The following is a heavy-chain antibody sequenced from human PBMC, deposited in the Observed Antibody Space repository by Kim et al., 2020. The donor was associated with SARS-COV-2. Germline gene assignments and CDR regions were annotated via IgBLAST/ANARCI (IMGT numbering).Heavy chain of an antibody. CDR1: GGSISSSSYY. J-gene: IGHJ6*03. CDR3: ARERRKTGVVIIKYYYYYSMDV. Sequence: SETLSLTCTVSGGSISSSSYYWGWIRQPPGKGLEWIGSIYYSGSTYYNPSLKSRVTISVDTSKNQFSLKLSSVTAADTAVYYCARERRKTGVVIIKYYYYYSMDVWGKGTTVTVSS. V-gene: IGHV4-39*01. D-gene: IGHD3-3*01. CDR2: IYYSGST.